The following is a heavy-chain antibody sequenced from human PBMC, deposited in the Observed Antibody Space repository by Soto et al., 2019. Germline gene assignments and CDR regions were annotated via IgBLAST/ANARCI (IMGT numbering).Heavy chain of an antibody. Sequence: GASVKVSCKASGYTFTSYDISWVRQAPGQGLEWMGRIIPILGIANYAQKFQGRVTITADKSTSTAYMELSSLRSEDTAVYYCARLWAGYCSCGSCRAPGPKDFWGQGTLVPVSS. V-gene: IGHV1-69*04. J-gene: IGHJ4*02. CDR2: IIPILGIA. CDR1: GYTFTSYD. D-gene: IGHD2-15*01. CDR3: ARLWAGYCSCGSCRAPGPKDF.